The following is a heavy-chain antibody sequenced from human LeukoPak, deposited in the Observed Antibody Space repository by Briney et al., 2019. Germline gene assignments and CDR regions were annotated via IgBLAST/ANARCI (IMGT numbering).Heavy chain of an antibody. D-gene: IGHD3-16*01. V-gene: IGHV3-30-3*01. CDR2: ISYDGSNK. J-gene: IGHJ4*02. CDR3: VPQGITVSLYFDY. Sequence: GGSLRLSCAASGFTFSTYTMHWVRQAPGKGLEWVAVISYDGSNKYYADSVKGRFTISRDNAKNSLYLQMNSLRAEDTALYCCVPQGITVSLYFDYWGQGTLVTVSS. CDR1: GFTFSTYT.